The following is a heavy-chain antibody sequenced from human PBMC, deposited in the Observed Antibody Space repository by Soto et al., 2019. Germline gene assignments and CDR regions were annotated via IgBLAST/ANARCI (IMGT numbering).Heavy chain of an antibody. Sequence: HPGGSLRLSCTASGLTFSKYAMHWVRQAPGKGLEWVTLISHDGSRKDYADSVRGRFTVSRDNSQNAVYLQMVSLSTEDTAVYYCVTDDWHDEILFDYWGQGILVTVSS. V-gene: IGHV3-30-3*01. D-gene: IGHD1-1*01. J-gene: IGHJ4*02. CDR1: GLTFSKYA. CDR3: VTDDWHDEILFDY. CDR2: ISHDGSRK.